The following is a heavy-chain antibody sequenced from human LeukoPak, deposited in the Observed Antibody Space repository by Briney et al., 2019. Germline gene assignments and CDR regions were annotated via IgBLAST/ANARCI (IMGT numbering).Heavy chain of an antibody. Sequence: PSETLSLTCAVYGGSFSGYYWSWIRQPPGKGLEWIGEINHSGSTNYNPSLKSRVTISVDTSKNQFSLKLSSVTAADTAVYYCARQGGWYGLYNLFDPWGQGTRVTVSS. CDR2: INHSGST. CDR3: ARQGGWYGLYNLFDP. D-gene: IGHD6-19*01. J-gene: IGHJ5*02. CDR1: GGSFSGYY. V-gene: IGHV4-34*01.